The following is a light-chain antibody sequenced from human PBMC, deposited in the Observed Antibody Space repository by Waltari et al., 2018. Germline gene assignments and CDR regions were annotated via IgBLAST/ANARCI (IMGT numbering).Light chain of an antibody. CDR1: QNIDGW. Sequence: DIQLTQSPSTLSASVGARVTITGRASQNIDGWLAWHQQKPGQAPKPLIYEAPKLHTGVPSLFSGGGYGTEFTLTITDLQPDDFATYYCQHFKNFPWTFGQGTNVEV. CDR2: EAP. CDR3: QHFKNFPWT. V-gene: IGKV1-5*03. J-gene: IGKJ1*01.